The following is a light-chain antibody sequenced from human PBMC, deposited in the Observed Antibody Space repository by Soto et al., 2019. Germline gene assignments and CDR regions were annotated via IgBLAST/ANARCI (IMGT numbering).Light chain of an antibody. J-gene: IGLJ2*01. CDR1: SSDVGDYKY. CDR3: CSYAGSNNVV. V-gene: IGLV2-8*01. Sequence: QSVLTQPPSASGSARQSVTISCTGTSSDVGDYKYVSWYQQHPGKAPKRMIYEVSKRPSGVPDRFSGSKSGNTASLTVSGLQAEDEADYYCCSYAGSNNVVFGGGTKLTVL. CDR2: EVS.